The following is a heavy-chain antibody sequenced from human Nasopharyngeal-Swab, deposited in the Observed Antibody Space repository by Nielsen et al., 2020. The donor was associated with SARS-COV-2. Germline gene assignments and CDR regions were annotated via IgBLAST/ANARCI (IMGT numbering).Heavy chain of an antibody. CDR3: ARLGGIVVVPAAGGIDY. CDR1: GYSFTSYW. V-gene: IGHV5-51*01. J-gene: IGHJ4*02. CDR2: IYPGDSDT. Sequence: GESLKISCKGSGYSFTSYWIGWVRQMPGKGLEWMGIIYPGDSDTRYSPSFQGQVTISADKSISTAYLQWSSLKASDTAVYYCARLGGIVVVPAAGGIDYWGQGTLVTVSS. D-gene: IGHD2-2*01.